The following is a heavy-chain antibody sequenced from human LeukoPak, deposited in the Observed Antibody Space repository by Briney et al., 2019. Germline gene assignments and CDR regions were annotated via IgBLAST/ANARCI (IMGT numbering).Heavy chain of an antibody. J-gene: IGHJ2*01. CDR2: IYPGDSHT. V-gene: IGHV5-51*01. D-gene: IGHD1-14*01. CDR1: GYSFASYW. Sequence: NRGESLKISCKGSGYSFASYWIGWVRQMPGKGLEWMGVIYPGDSHTRYSPSFQGQVTISADKSINTAYLQWSSLKASDTAMYYCARHFTPDASGWYFNLWGRGTLVTVS. CDR3: ARHFTPDASGWYFNL.